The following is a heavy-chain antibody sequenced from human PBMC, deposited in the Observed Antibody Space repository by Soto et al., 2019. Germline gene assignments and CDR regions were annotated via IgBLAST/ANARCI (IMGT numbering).Heavy chain of an antibody. J-gene: IGHJ4*02. V-gene: IGHV4-34*01. D-gene: IGHD7-27*01. CDR2: INHSGST. CDR1: GGSFSGYY. Sequence: QVQLQQWGAGLLKPSETLSLTCAVYGGSFSGYYWSWIRQPPGKGLEWIGEINHSGSTNYNPSLKSRVTISVDTYKNQFSLKLSSVTAADTAVYYCARGWGRISDYWGQGDLVAVSS. CDR3: ARGWGRISDY.